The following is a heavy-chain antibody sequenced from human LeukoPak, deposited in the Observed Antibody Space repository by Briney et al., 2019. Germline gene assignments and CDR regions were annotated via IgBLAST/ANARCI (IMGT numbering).Heavy chain of an antibody. V-gene: IGHV4-34*01. CDR2: INHSGST. CDR1: GGSFSGYY. CDR3: ARLWSFSGWYLDDY. D-gene: IGHD6-19*01. Sequence: SETLSLTCAVYGGSFSGYYWSWIRQPPGKGPEWIGEINHSGSTNYNPSLKSRVNISVDTSKNQFSLRLSSVTVADTAVYYCARLWSFSGWYLDDYWGQGTLVTVSS. J-gene: IGHJ4*02.